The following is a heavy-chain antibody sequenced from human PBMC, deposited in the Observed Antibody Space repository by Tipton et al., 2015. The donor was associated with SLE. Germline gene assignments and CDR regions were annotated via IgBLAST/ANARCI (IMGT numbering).Heavy chain of an antibody. D-gene: IGHD6-19*01. Sequence: SLRLSCAASGFIFSSYGMHWVRQAPGKGLGWLAVITYDGGNTYYADSVRGRFTISRDNSQNTVYLQMNSLRVEDTAVYYCTKDLGIAVASHYWGQGSLVVVSS. CDR1: GFIFSSYG. CDR2: ITYDGGNT. CDR3: TKDLGIAVASHY. V-gene: IGHV3-30*18. J-gene: IGHJ4*02.